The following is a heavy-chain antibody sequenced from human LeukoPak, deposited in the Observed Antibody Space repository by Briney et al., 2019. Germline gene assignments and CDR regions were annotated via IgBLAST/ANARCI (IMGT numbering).Heavy chain of an antibody. CDR1: GFTFDDYG. J-gene: IGHJ4*02. CDR3: ARAHSVDTAMALGY. Sequence: GGSLRLSCAASGFTFDDYGISWVRQAPGKGLEWVSGINWNGGSTGYADSVKGRFTISRDNAKNSLYLQMNSLRAEDTALYYCARAHSVDTAMALGYWGQGTLVTVSS. CDR2: INWNGGST. V-gene: IGHV3-20*04. D-gene: IGHD5-18*01.